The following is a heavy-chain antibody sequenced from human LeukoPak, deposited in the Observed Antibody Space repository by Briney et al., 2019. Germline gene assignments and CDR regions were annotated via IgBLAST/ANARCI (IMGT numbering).Heavy chain of an antibody. CDR1: GYSISNGYY. CDR2: IYYSGST. D-gene: IGHD5-12*01. Sequence: PSETLSLTCTVSGYSISNGYYWGWIRRPPGKGLEWIGYIYYSGSTNYNPSLKSRVTISVDTSKNQFSLKLSSVTAADTALYYCATYIVGTMVDAFDIWGQGTMVTVSS. V-gene: IGHV4-38-2*02. CDR3: ATYIVGTMVDAFDI. J-gene: IGHJ3*02.